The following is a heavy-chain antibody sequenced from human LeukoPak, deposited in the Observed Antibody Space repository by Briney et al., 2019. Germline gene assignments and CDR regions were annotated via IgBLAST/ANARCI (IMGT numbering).Heavy chain of an antibody. CDR2: ISEDDGRT. Sequence: PGGSLRLSCAASGFTFDDYAMHWVRQPPGKGLEWVSLISEDDGRTYYADSVKGRFTISRDNSKNSLYLQMNSLRSEDTAFYYCAKALETSAGNGLFDYWGQGALLTVSS. V-gene: IGHV3-43*02. J-gene: IGHJ4*02. D-gene: IGHD1-1*01. CDR3: AKALETSAGNGLFDY. CDR1: GFTFDDYA.